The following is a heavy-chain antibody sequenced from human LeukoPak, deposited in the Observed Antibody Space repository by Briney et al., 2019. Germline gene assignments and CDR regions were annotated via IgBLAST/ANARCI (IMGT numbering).Heavy chain of an antibody. CDR2: INHSGST. CDR3: ARYYYYYMDV. V-gene: IGHV4-34*01. J-gene: IGHJ6*03. CDR1: GGSISSYF. Sequence: SETLSLTCTASGGSISSYFWSWIRQPPGKGLEWIGEINHSGSTNYNPSLKSRVTISVDTSKNQFSLKLSSVTAADTAVYYCARYYYYYMDVWGKGTTVTISS.